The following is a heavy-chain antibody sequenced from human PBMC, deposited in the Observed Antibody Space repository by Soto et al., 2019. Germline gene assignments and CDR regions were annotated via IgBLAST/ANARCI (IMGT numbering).Heavy chain of an antibody. CDR2: IYYSGST. D-gene: IGHD1-26*01. Sequence: PSETLSLTCTVSGGSISSYYWSWIRQPPGKGLEWIGYIYYSGSTNYNPSLKSRVTISVDTSKNQFSLKLSSVTAADTAVYYCARGLDVGATFDYWGQGTLVTVSS. CDR1: GGSISSYY. V-gene: IGHV4-59*01. CDR3: ARGLDVGATFDY. J-gene: IGHJ4*02.